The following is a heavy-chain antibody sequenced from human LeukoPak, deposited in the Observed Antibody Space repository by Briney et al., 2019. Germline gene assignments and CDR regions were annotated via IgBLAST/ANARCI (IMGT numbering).Heavy chain of an antibody. CDR1: GGSISGDY. V-gene: IGHV4-59*01. CDR3: ARVVNEYSSPNAADYCYYMDV. CDR2: IYYRST. Sequence: SETLSLTCTVSGGSISGDYWSWIRQSPGKGLEWIGFIYYRSTNYNPSLKSRVTISVDTSKNQFSLKLSSVTAADTAVYYCARVVNEYSSPNAADYCYYMDVWGKGTTVTVSS. J-gene: IGHJ6*03. D-gene: IGHD6-6*01.